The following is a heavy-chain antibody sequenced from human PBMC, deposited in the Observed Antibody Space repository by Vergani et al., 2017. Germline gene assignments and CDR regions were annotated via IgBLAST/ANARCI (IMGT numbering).Heavy chain of an antibody. J-gene: IGHJ2*01. CDR3: VRLPRGPWNFDL. CDR1: GFTFSSYS. CDR2: ISSSSSYI. Sequence: EVQLVESGGGLVQPGRSLRLSCAASGFTFSSYSMNWVRQAPGKGLEWVSSISSSSSYIYYADSVKGRFTISRDTSKKTLSLQMRSLRADDTAVYYCVRLPRGPWNFDLWGRGTLITVSS. V-gene: IGHV3-21*01.